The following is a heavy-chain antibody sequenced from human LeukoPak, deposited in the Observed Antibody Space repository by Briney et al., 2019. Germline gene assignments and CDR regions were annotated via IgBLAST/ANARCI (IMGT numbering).Heavy chain of an antibody. D-gene: IGHD6-19*01. CDR3: ARLTRYSSGSIDY. CDR1: GGSISSSSCY. Sequence: SETLSLTCTVSGGSISSSSCYWGWIRQPPGKGLEWIGSIYYSGSTYYNPSLKSRVTISVDTSKNQFSLKLSSVTAADTAVYYRARLTRYSSGSIDYWGQGTLVTVSS. J-gene: IGHJ4*02. CDR2: IYYSGST. V-gene: IGHV4-39*01.